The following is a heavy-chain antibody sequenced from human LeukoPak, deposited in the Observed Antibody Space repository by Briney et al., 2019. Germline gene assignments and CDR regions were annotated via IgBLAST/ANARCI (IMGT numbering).Heavy chain of an antibody. CDR2: IDSYGTTI. J-gene: IGHJ3*02. CDR1: GFSLSDYY. V-gene: IGHV3-11*01. Sequence: PGWSLRPSCAASGFSLSDYYMSWIRQAPGKGLEWVAYIDSYGTTIYYADSVKGRFTISRDSTKNSLYLQMNSLRVEDTAVYYCARKVAFDIWGQGTMVTVSS. CDR3: ARKVAFDI.